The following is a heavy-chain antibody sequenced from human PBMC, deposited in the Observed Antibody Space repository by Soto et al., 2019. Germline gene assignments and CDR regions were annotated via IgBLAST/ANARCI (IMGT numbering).Heavy chain of an antibody. CDR3: ARAVVPTTQNCFDP. V-gene: IGHV1-3*01. D-gene: IGHD2-2*01. Sequence: ASVKVSRKASGYTFISYVMHWVRQAPGQRLEWMGWIHAGNGNTKYSQKFQGRVTITRDTSATTTYMELSSRRSEATAVYYCARAVVPTTQNCFDPWGQGTLVTVSS. J-gene: IGHJ5*02. CDR1: GYTFISYV. CDR2: IHAGNGNT.